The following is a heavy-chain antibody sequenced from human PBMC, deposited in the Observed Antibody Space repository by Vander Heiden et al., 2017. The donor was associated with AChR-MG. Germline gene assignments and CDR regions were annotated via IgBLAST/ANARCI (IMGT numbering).Heavy chain of an antibody. CDR2: ISYDGSNK. V-gene: IGHV3-30-3*01. D-gene: IGHD6-19*01. Sequence: QVQLVESGGGVVQPGRSLRLSCSASGFTFISYAMHWVRQAPGKGLEWVAVISYDGSNKYYADSVKGRFTISRDNSKNTLYLQMNSLRAEDTAVYYCARDYSSGWYGFDYWGQGTLVTVSS. J-gene: IGHJ4*02. CDR1: GFTFISYA. CDR3: ARDYSSGWYGFDY.